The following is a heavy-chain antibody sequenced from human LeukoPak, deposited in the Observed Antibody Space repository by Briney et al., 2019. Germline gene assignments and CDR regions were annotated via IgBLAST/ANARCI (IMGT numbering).Heavy chain of an antibody. J-gene: IGHJ4*02. V-gene: IGHV4-39*01. D-gene: IGHD5-18*01. CDR1: GGSISTSSYY. Sequence: SETLSLTCTVSGGSISTSSYYWGWIRQPPGKGLEWIGSISYSGSTYYNPSLKSRVTISVDTSKNQFSLKLSSVTAADTAVYYCASSYGYRYYFLYWGQGTLVTVSS. CDR2: ISYSGST. CDR3: ASSYGYRYYFLY.